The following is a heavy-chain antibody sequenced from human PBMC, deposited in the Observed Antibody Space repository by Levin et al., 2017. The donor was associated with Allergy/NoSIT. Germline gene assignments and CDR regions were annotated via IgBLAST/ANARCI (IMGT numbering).Heavy chain of an antibody. CDR2: INHSGST. D-gene: IGHD3-3*01. CDR3: ARRQLITIFGVVTPYYGMDV. J-gene: IGHJ6*02. Sequence: SETLSLTCAVYGGSFSGYYWSWIRQPPGKGLEWIGEINHSGSTNYNPSLKSRVTISVDTSKNQFSLKLSSVTAADTAVYYCARRQLITIFGVVTPYYGMDVWGQGTTVTVSS. CDR1: GGSFSGYY. V-gene: IGHV4-34*01.